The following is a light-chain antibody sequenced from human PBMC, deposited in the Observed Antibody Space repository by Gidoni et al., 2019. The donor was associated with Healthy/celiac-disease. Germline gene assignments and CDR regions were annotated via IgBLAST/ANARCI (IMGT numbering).Light chain of an antibody. CDR3: MQGTHWPLTWT. V-gene: IGKV2-30*01. CDR1: QSLVYSGGNTY. Sequence: DVVMTQSPLSLPVTLGQPASISCRSSQSLVYSGGNTYLNSFQQRPGQSPRRLIYKGSTRDAGVLDRFSGGGSGTDFSTKISRVEAEDVGVYYCMQGTHWPLTWTFGQGTKVEIK. CDR2: KGS. J-gene: IGKJ1*01.